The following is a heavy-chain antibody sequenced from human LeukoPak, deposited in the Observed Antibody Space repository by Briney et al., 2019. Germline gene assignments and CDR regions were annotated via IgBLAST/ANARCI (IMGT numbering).Heavy chain of an antibody. V-gene: IGHV3-30-3*01. CDR1: GFTFSSYA. J-gene: IGHJ4*02. D-gene: IGHD3-3*01. CDR2: ISYDGSNK. CDR3: ARAPVLRFLEWFYDY. Sequence: GRSLRLSCAASGFTFSSYAMHWVRQAPGKGLEWVAVISYDGSNKYYADSVKGRFTISRDNSKNTLYLQMNSLRAEDTAVYYCARAPVLRFLEWFYDYWGQGTLVIVSS.